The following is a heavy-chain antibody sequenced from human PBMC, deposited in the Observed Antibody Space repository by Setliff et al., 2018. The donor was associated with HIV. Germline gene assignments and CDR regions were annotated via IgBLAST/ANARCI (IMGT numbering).Heavy chain of an antibody. CDR1: GYSFTNYG. Sequence: ASVKVSCKASGYSFTNYGISWVRQAPGQGLEWMGWISSYNDNTNYALNLQGRVTMTTDTSTSTAYMELRSLRSDDTAVYCCARDDVGYCSGGSCYHLFDTFDIWGQGTVVTVSS. V-gene: IGHV1-18*01. CDR3: ARDDVGYCSGGSCYHLFDTFDI. CDR2: ISSYNDNT. D-gene: IGHD2-15*01. J-gene: IGHJ3*02.